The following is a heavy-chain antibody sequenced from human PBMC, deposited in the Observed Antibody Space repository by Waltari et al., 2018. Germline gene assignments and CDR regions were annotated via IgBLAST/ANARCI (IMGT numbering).Heavy chain of an antibody. J-gene: IGHJ4*02. Sequence: EVQLVESGGGLVQPGRSLRLSCTASGFTFGDYAMSWFRQAPGKGLEWVGFIRSKGYGGTTEYAASVKGRFTISRDDSKSIAYLQMNSLKTEDTAVYYCTRAGSDYYGSGRYYFDYWGQGTLVTVSS. CDR3: TRAGSDYYGSGRYYFDY. CDR2: IRSKGYGGTT. D-gene: IGHD3-10*01. CDR1: GFTFGDYA. V-gene: IGHV3-49*03.